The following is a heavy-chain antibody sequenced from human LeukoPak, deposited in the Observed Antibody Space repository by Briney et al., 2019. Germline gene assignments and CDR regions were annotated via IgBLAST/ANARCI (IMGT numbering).Heavy chain of an antibody. D-gene: IGHD3-22*01. Sequence: GESLKISCKGSGYSFTTYWIGWVRQMPGKGLEWMGIIYPGDSDTRYSPSFQGQVTISADKSISTAYLQWSSLKASDTAMYYCARHVRSYRYYDSEEAFGIWGRGTMVTVSS. J-gene: IGHJ3*02. V-gene: IGHV5-51*01. CDR3: ARHVRSYRYYDSEEAFGI. CDR1: GYSFTTYW. CDR2: IYPGDSDT.